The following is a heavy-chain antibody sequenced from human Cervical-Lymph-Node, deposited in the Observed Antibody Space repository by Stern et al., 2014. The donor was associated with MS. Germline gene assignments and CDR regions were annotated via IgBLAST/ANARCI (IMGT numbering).Heavy chain of an antibody. CDR2: IHPSAGST. V-gene: IGHV1-46*01. J-gene: IGHJ6*02. CDR1: GNTFTRYY. D-gene: IGHD6-19*01. CDR3: AREVAGHRLGMMDV. Sequence: QGQLGQPGAEVKKPGASVKVSCKASGNTFTRYYIHWVRQPPEQGLEWMEIIHPSAGSTSYAQKFQGRVTMTRDTSTSTVYMELSSLRSEDTAVYYCAREVAGHRLGMMDVWGQGTTVTVSS.